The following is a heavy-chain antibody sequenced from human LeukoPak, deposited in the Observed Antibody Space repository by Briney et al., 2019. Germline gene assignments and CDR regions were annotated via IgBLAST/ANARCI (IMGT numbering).Heavy chain of an antibody. Sequence: GESLKVSCKASGYTFTSYGISWVRQAPGQGLEWMGWISAYNGRTYYAQNLQGRVTMTTDTATSTAYMELRSLRSDDTAVYYCARTPHTDHGDYASTDYWGQGTLVTVSS. V-gene: IGHV1-18*01. CDR1: GYTFTSYG. D-gene: IGHD4-17*01. CDR2: ISAYNGRT. J-gene: IGHJ4*02. CDR3: ARTPHTDHGDYASTDY.